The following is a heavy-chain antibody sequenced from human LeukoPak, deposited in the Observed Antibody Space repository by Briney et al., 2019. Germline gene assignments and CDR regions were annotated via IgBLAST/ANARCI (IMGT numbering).Heavy chain of an antibody. CDR3: ARAASVAGTYALNH. V-gene: IGHV3-66*01. Sequence: PGGSLRLSCAVSGFTVSSSYMSWVRQAPGKGLEWVSVIYGGGSTYYADSVKGRFTISRDNSKNTLYLQMNSLRAEDTAVYYCARAASVAGTYALNHWGQGTLVTVSS. J-gene: IGHJ4*02. CDR1: GFTVSSSY. CDR2: IYGGGST. D-gene: IGHD6-19*01.